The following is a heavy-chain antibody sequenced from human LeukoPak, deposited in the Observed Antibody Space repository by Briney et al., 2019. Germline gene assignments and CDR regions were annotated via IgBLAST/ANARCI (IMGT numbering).Heavy chain of an antibody. J-gene: IGHJ4*02. CDR3: ARGLGYCTSTTCLLPFDY. Sequence: DPGGSLRLSCAASGLTVSTYYMTWVRQAPGKGLECVSVIYSGGSTYYADSVKGRFTVSRDNSKNTLYLQMNSLRAEDTAMYYCARGLGYCTSTTCLLPFDYWGQGTLVTVSS. D-gene: IGHD2-2*01. CDR1: GLTVSTYY. CDR2: IYSGGST. V-gene: IGHV3-53*01.